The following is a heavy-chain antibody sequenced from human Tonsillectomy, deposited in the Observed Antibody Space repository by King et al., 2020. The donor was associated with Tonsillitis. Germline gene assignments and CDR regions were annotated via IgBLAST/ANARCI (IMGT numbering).Heavy chain of an antibody. V-gene: IGHV3-43*01. J-gene: IGHJ6*02. CDR2: ISWDGGST. D-gene: IGHD2-8*02. CDR3: AKARAHYTWGVNYYCYGMDV. Sequence: VQLVESGGVVVQPGGSLRLSCAASGFTFDDYTMHWVRQAPGKGLEWVSLISWDGGSTYYADSVKGRFTISRDNSKNSLYLQMNSLRTEDTALYYCAKARAHYTWGVNYYCYGMDVWGQGTTVTVSS. CDR1: GFTFDDYT.